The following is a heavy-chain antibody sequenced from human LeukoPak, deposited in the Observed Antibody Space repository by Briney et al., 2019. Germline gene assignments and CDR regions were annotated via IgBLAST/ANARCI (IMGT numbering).Heavy chain of an antibody. D-gene: IGHD3-10*01. V-gene: IGHV1-69*04. J-gene: IGHJ6*04. CDR2: IIPIFGIA. CDR1: GGTFSSYA. Sequence: SVKVSCKASGGTFSSYAISWVRQAPGQGLEWMGRIIPIFGIANYAQKFQGRVTITADKSTSTAYMELSSLRSEDTAVYYCARGPYGSGKNYYYYGMDVWGKGTTVTVSS. CDR3: ARGPYGSGKNYYYYGMDV.